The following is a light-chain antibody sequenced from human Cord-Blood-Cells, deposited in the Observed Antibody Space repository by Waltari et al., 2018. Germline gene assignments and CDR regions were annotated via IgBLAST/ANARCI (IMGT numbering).Light chain of an antibody. CDR3: SSYAGSNPL. Sequence: QSALTQPPSASGSPGQSVTISCTGTSSDVGGYTYVSWYQQHPGKAPKLMIYEVSKRPSGVPDRFSGSKSGNTASLTVSGLQAEDEADYYCSSYAGSNPLFGGGTKLTVL. CDR2: EVS. V-gene: IGLV2-8*01. J-gene: IGLJ2*01. CDR1: SSDVGGYTY.